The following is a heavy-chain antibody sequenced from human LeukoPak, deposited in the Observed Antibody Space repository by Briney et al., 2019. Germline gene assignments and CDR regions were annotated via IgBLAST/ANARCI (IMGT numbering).Heavy chain of an antibody. Sequence: PGGSLRLSCAASGFTVSSNYMSWVRQAPGKGLEWVSVIYSGGSTYYADSVKGRFTISRDNSKNTLYLQMNSLRAEDTAVCYCARELKGYYEYWGQGTLVTVSS. V-gene: IGHV3-53*01. CDR3: ARELKGYYEY. J-gene: IGHJ4*02. CDR2: IYSGGST. CDR1: GFTVSSNY.